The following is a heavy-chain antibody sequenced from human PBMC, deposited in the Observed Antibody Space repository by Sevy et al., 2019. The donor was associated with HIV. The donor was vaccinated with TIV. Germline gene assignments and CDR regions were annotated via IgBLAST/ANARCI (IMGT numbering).Heavy chain of an antibody. CDR2: INQDGSQK. V-gene: IGHV3-7*01. J-gene: IGHJ4*02. D-gene: IGHD2-21*01. Sequence: SGCLRLSCAASGFTFSDYFMGWVRKAPGKGLERIANINQDGSQKNYVDSVKGRFTITRDNAKNLFSLQMNSLRVDDTTVYYCARELWPGDYWGQGTLVTVSS. CDR3: ARELWPGDY. CDR1: GFTFSDYF.